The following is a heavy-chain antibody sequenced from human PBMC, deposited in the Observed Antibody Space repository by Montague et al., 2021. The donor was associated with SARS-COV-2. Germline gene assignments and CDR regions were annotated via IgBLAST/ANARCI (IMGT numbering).Heavy chain of an antibody. V-gene: IGHV4-59*01. CDR2: IYYSGST. CDR3: ARGGGYSGYDHDY. Sequence: SETLSLTCTVSGGSISSYYWSWIRQPPGKGLEWIGNIYYSGSTXXXPSXKGRVTISVDTSKNQFSLKLSSVTAADTAVYYCARGGGYSGYDHDYWGQGTLVTVSS. J-gene: IGHJ4*02. D-gene: IGHD5-12*01. CDR1: GGSISSYY.